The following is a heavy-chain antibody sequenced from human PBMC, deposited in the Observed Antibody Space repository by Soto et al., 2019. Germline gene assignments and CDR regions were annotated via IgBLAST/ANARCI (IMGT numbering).Heavy chain of an antibody. V-gene: IGHV3-74*01. CDR1: GFTFSTYW. J-gene: IGHJ6*02. CDR2: INSDGSST. CDR3: ARDRWGGGRDMDV. Sequence: EVQLVESGGGLVQPGGSLRLSCAASGFTFSTYWIPWVRQAPGKGLVWVSRINSDGSSTNYADSVKGRFTSSRDNAKNTLFLQMNRLRAEDTAVYYCARDRWGGGRDMDVWGQGTTVTVSS. D-gene: IGHD3-10*01.